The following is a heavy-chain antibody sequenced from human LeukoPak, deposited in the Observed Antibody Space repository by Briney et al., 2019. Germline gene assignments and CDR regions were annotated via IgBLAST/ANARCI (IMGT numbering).Heavy chain of an antibody. J-gene: IGHJ5*02. CDR3: ARSGGTYCSSTSCYYWFDP. D-gene: IGHD2-2*01. CDR2: INPSGGST. V-gene: IGHV1-46*01. Sequence: ASVKASCKASGYTFTSYNMHWVRQAPGQGLEWMGIINPSGGSTSYAQKFQGRVTMTRDTSTSTVYMELSSLRSEDTAVYYCARSGGTYCSSTSCYYWFDPWGQGTLVTVSS. CDR1: GYTFTSYN.